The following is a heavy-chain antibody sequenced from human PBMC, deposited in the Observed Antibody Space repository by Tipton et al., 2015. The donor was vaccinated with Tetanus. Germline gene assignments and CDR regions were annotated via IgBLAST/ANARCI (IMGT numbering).Heavy chain of an antibody. CDR2: VSASGNT. CDR3: AKLKSRGYSGAIEH. J-gene: IGHJ4*02. CDR1: GFLISSYA. Sequence: SLRLSCAGSGFLISSYAMNWVCQVPGEGLEWVSGVSASGNTNYADSVDGRFTISRNNAKNTMYLQMNSLRAEDTATYYCAKLKSRGYSGAIEHWGQGTLVTVSS. D-gene: IGHD3-3*01. V-gene: IGHV3-23*01.